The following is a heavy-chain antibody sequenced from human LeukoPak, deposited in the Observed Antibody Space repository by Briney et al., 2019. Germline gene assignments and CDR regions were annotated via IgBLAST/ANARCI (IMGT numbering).Heavy chain of an antibody. V-gene: IGHV3-11*01. CDR3: ARDSGFGELLGYFDY. CDR1: GFIFSDYY. CDR2: ISSSGSSI. J-gene: IGHJ4*02. Sequence: GGSLRLSCAASGFIFSDYYMSWIRQAPGKGLEWVSYISSSGSSIYYADSVKDRFTISRDNAKNSLYLQMNSLRAEDTAVYYCARDSGFGELLGYFDYWGQGTLVTVSS. D-gene: IGHD3-10*01.